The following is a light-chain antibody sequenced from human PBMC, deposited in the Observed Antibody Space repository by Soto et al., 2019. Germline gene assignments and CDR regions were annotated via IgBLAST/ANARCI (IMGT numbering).Light chain of an antibody. CDR1: QGIIDY. V-gene: IGKV1-27*01. J-gene: IGKJ1*01. Sequence: DIQMTQSPSSLSASVGDRVTITCRASQGIIDYLAWHHQKPGKAPKLLIYAASTLQSGVPSRFSGSGAGTDFTLTISSLQPEDVGTYYCQKYNSAPHTFGQGTSVEI. CDR3: QKYNSAPHT. CDR2: AAS.